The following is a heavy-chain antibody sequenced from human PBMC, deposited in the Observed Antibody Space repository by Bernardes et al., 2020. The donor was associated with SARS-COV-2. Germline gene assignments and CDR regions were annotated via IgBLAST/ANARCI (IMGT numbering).Heavy chain of an antibody. CDR1: GFTFDDYA. Sequence: GGSLRLSCAASGFTFDDYAMHWVRQAPGKGLEWVSGISWNSGSIGYADSVKGRFTISRDNSKNTLYLQMNILRAEDTAVYYCAKTVKLRYFDWVQNWYFDLWGRGTLVTVSS. V-gene: IGHV3-9*01. J-gene: IGHJ2*01. CDR3: AKTVKLRYFDWVQNWYFDL. D-gene: IGHD3-9*01. CDR2: ISWNSGSI.